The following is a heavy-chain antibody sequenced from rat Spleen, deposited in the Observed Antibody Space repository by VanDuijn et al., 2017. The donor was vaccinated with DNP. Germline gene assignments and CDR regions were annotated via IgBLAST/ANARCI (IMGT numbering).Heavy chain of an antibody. CDR1: GFTFNTYW. CDR3: ARGGRSYFDD. Sequence: EVQLVESGGDLVQPGRSLKLSCVASGFTFNTYWMTWIRQVPGKGLEWVASITTSGDISYYPDSVKGRFTISRDNAKNTLYLQMNSLRSEDTATYCCARGGRSYFDDWGQGVMVTVSS. CDR2: ITTSGDIS. V-gene: IGHV5-31*01. D-gene: IGHD1-11*01. J-gene: IGHJ2*01.